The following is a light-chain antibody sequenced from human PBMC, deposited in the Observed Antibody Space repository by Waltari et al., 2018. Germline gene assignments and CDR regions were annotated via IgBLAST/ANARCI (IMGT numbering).Light chain of an antibody. Sequence: DIQMTQSPSSLSASVGDRVTITCRASQSISSYLNWYQQKPGKAPKLLIYAASSLQSGVPSRFSGSGSGTDFTLTISSLQPEDFGTYYCQHTYNTPWTFGQGTRVEMK. J-gene: IGKJ1*01. V-gene: IGKV1-39*01. CDR1: QSISSY. CDR3: QHTYNTPWT. CDR2: AAS.